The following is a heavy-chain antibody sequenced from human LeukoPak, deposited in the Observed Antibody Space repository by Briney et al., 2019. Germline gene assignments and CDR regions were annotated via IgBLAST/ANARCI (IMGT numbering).Heavy chain of an antibody. CDR2: MIPIFGSA. J-gene: IGHJ4*02. CDR3: ARDGATTFDY. D-gene: IGHD1-26*01. CDR1: GGTFSSDF. Sequence: SVKVSCKASGGTFSSDFINWVRQAPGQGLEWMGGMIPIFGSADYAQKFQGRVTITTDESASTVYMDLRSLRSEDTAVYYCARDGATTFDYWGQGTLVTVSS. V-gene: IGHV1-69*05.